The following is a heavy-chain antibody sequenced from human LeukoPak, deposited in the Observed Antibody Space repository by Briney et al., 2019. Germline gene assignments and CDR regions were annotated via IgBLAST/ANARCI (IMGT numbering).Heavy chain of an antibody. CDR3: ARKCSGGSCYSVLEYAFDI. CDR1: GFTFSSYS. CDR2: ISSSSSYI. V-gene: IGHV3-21*01. D-gene: IGHD2-15*01. J-gene: IGHJ3*02. Sequence: GGSLRLSCAASGFTFSSYSMNWVRQAPGKGLEWVSSISSSSSYIYYADSVKGRFTISRDNAKNSLYLQMNSLRAEDTAAYYCARKCSGGSCYSVLEYAFDIWGQGTMVTVSS.